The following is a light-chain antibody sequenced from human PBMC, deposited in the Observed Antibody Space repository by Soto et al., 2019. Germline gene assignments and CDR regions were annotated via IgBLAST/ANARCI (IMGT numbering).Light chain of an antibody. CDR3: ETWDSSLTAGV. CDR2: ENN. CDR1: TSNIGTNY. V-gene: IGLV1-51*02. Sequence: QSVLTQPPSVSAAPGQKVTISCSGTTSNIGTNYVSWYRQLPGTAPKLLIYENNKRPSGIPDRISGSKSGTSATLGITGLQTGDEAVYYCETWDSSLTAGVFGGGTKLT. J-gene: IGLJ2*01.